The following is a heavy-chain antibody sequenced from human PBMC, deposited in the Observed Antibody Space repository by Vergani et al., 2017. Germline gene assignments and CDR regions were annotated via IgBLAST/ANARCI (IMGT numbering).Heavy chain of an antibody. V-gene: IGHV3-30*02. CDR2: IRYDGGKK. D-gene: IGHD3-3*01. Sequence: VQLVESGGGVVQPGGSLRLSCTVSGFTFSIYGMHWVRQAPGKGLEWVAFIRYDGGKKFYGDSVKGRFSLSRDDSQKTVFLQMNNLRVEDSGLYYCTKAGQCDSDNYHESWGQGAQVAVSS. CDR3: TKAGQCDSDNYHES. CDR1: GFTFSIYG. J-gene: IGHJ1*01.